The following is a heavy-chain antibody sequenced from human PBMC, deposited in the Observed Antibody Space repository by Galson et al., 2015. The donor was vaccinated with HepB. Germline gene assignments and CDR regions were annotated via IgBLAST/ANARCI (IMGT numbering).Heavy chain of an antibody. J-gene: IGHJ4*02. CDR2: IYYSGST. CDR1: GGSISSCDYY. V-gene: IGHV4-30-4*01. Sequence: QVQLQESGPGLVKLSETLSLTCTVSGGSISSCDYYWSWIRQPPGKGLEWIGYIYYSGSTYYNPSLKSRVTISVDTSKNQFSLKLSSVTAADTAVYYCARDGAGTPFDYWGQGTLVTVSS. CDR3: ARDGAGTPFDY. D-gene: IGHD1-1*01.